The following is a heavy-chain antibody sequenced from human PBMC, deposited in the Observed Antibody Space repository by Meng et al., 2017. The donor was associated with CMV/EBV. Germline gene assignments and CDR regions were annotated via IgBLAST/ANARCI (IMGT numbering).Heavy chain of an antibody. CDR1: GFTVSSNY. CDR2: IYSGGST. CDR3: ARITVGAIDY. Sequence: RSWAASGFTVSSNYMSWVRQAPGKGLEWVSVIYSGGSTYYADSVKGRFTISRDNSKNTLYLQMNSLRAEDTAVYYCARITVGAIDYWGQGTLVTVSS. J-gene: IGHJ4*02. V-gene: IGHV3-53*01. D-gene: IGHD1-26*01.